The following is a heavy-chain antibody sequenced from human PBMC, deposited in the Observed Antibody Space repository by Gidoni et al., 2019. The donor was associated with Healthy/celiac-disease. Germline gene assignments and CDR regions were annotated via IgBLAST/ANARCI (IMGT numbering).Heavy chain of an antibody. D-gene: IGHD3-10*01. J-gene: IGHJ3*02. CDR1: GGSFSGDY. V-gene: IGHV4-34*01. Sequence: QVQLQQWGAGLLKPSENLSLTCAVYGGSFSGDYWSWIRQPPGKGLEWIGEINHSGSTNYNPSLKRRVTISVDTSKNQFSLKLSSVTAADTAVYYCARGTTMDVGAFDIWGQGTMVTVSS. CDR2: INHSGST. CDR3: ARGTTMDVGAFDI.